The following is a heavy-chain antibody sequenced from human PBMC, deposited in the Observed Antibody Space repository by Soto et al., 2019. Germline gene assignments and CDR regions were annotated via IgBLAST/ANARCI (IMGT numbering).Heavy chain of an antibody. CDR1: GFTFSSYE. J-gene: IGHJ4*02. V-gene: IGHV3-48*03. CDR3: ARVRRYYYDSSGYYSL. CDR2: ISSSGSTI. Sequence: PGGSLRLSCAASGFTFSSYEMNWVRQAPGKGLEWVSYISSSGSTIYYADSVKGRFTISGDNAKNSLYLQMNSLRAEDTAVYYCARVRRYYYDSSGYYSLWGQGTLVTVSS. D-gene: IGHD3-22*01.